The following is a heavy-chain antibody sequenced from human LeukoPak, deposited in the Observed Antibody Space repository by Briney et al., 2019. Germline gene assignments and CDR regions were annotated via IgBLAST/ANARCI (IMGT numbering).Heavy chain of an antibody. Sequence: GGSLRLSCAASGFTFSNYWMTWVRQAPGKGLEWVANIKQDGSEKYYVDSVKGRFTISRDNAKNSVYLQMNSLRAEDTAVYYCARDLSYNWNYEGYWGQGTLVSVSS. CDR1: GFTFSNYW. J-gene: IGHJ4*02. CDR3: ARDLSYNWNYEGY. CDR2: IKQDGSEK. D-gene: IGHD1-7*01. V-gene: IGHV3-7*01.